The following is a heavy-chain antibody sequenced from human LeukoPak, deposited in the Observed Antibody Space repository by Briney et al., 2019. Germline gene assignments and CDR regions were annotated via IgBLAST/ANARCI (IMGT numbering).Heavy chain of an antibody. V-gene: IGHV4-59*08. D-gene: IGHD6-25*01. CDR1: GGPISSYY. J-gene: IGHJ2*01. CDR2: IYYSGST. CDR3: ARQGGGFWYFDL. Sequence: PSETLSLTCTVSGGPISSYYWSWIRQSPGKGLEWIGYIYYSGSTNYNPSLKSRVTISVDTSKNQFSLKLSSVTAADTAVYYCARQGGGFWYFDLWGRGTLVTVSS.